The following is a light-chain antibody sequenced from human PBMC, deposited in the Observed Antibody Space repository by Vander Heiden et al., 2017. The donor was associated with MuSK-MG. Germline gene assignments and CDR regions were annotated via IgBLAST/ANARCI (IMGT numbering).Light chain of an antibody. CDR1: QSISSY. V-gene: IGKV1-39*01. J-gene: IGKJ4*01. CDR2: AAS. Sequence: DIHVTQSPSSLSASVGDRATITCRASQSISSYLQSYHQQPGRPPTLLLYAASSCKTAGTPRFSGSSSSRAFTLTIISRLPADFATYYCRQRYGTPRTFGGGTKVEIK. CDR3: RQRYGTPRT.